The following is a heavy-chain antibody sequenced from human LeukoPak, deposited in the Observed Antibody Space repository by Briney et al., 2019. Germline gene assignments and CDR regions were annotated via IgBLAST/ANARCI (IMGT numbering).Heavy chain of an antibody. CDR1: GFTFSSYA. CDR2: ISYDGSNK. D-gene: IGHD3-10*01. V-gene: IGHV3-30-3*01. Sequence: GGSLRLSCAASGFTFSSYAMHWVRQAPGKGLEWVAVISYDGSNKYYADSVKGRFTISRDNSKNTLYLQMNSLRAEDTAVYYCARPLLWFGEFYGMDVWGQGTTVTVSS. CDR3: ARPLLWFGEFYGMDV. J-gene: IGHJ6*02.